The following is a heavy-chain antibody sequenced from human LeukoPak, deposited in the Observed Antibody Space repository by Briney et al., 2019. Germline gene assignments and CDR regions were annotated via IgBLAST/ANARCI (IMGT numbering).Heavy chain of an antibody. J-gene: IGHJ6*02. Sequence: GGSLRLSCAASGFTVSSNYMSWVRQAPGKGLEWVSVIYSGGSTYYADSVEGRFTISRHNSKNTLYLQMNSLRAEDTAVYYCARDPNSLGYCSSTSCSHYYYYGMDVWGQGTTVTVSS. CDR1: GFTVSSNY. V-gene: IGHV3-53*04. CDR2: IYSGGST. CDR3: ARDPNSLGYCSSTSCSHYYYYGMDV. D-gene: IGHD2-2*01.